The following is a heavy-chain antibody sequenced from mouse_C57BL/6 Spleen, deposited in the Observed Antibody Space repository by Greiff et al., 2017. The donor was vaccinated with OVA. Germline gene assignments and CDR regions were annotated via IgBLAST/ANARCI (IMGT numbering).Heavy chain of an antibody. CDR2: ISYDGSN. J-gene: IGHJ3*01. Sequence: EVKLMESGPGLVKPSQSLSLTCSVTGYSITSGYYWNWIRQFPGNKLEWMGYISYDGSNNYNPSLKNRISITRDTSKNQFFLKLNSVTTEDTATYYCARSIYYGNFAWFAYWGQGTLVTVSA. CDR1: GYSITSGYY. V-gene: IGHV3-6*01. D-gene: IGHD2-1*01. CDR3: ARSIYYGNFAWFAY.